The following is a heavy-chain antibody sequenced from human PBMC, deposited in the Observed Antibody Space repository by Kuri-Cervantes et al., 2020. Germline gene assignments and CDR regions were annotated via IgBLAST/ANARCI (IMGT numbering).Heavy chain of an antibody. CDR1: GGSFSGYY. D-gene: IGHD3/OR15-3a*01. CDR3: ARVEGTSAFDI. V-gene: IGHV4-34*01. CDR2: INHSGST. J-gene: IGHJ3*02. Sequence: SQTRSLTCAVYGGSFSGYYWSWIRQPPGKGLEWIGEINHSGSTNYNPSLKSRVTISVDKSKNQFSLKLSSVTAADTAVYYCARVEGTSAFDIWGQGTMVTVSS.